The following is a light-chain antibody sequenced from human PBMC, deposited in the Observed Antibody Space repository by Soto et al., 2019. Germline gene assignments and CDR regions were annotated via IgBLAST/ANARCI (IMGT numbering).Light chain of an antibody. V-gene: IGLV2-23*01. Sequence: QSALTQPASVSGSPGQSITISCTGTSSDVGSYNLVSWYQQHPGKAPKLMIYEGSKRPSGVSNRFSGSKSGNTASLTISGLQDEDEADYYCCSYAGSSTLEVFGGGTTLTVL. CDR1: SSDVGSYNL. J-gene: IGLJ2*01. CDR2: EGS. CDR3: CSYAGSSTLEV.